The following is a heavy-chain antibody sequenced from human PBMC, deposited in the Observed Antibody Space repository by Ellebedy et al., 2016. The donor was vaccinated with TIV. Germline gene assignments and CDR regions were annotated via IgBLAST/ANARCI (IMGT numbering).Heavy chain of an antibody. CDR2: IYYSGST. D-gene: IGHD3-22*01. Sequence: SETLSLTXTVSGGSISSSSYYWGWIRQPPGKGLEWIGSIYYSGSTYYNPSLKSRVTISVDTSKNQFSLKLSSVTAADTAVYYCARGGDYYDSSFDPWGQGTLVTVSS. CDR3: ARGGDYYDSSFDP. V-gene: IGHV4-39*07. CDR1: GGSISSSSYY. J-gene: IGHJ5*02.